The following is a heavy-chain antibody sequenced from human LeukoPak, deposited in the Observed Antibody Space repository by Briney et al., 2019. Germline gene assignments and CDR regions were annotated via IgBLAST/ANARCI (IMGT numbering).Heavy chain of an antibody. Sequence: PGGSLRLSCAASGFTVSSNYMSWVRQAPGKGLEWVSVIYSGGSTYYADSVKGRFTISRDNSKNTLYLQMNSLRAEDTAVYYCAKVLTPSDILTGYPFDYWGQGTLVTVSS. CDR3: AKVLTPSDILTGYPFDY. D-gene: IGHD3-9*01. V-gene: IGHV3-53*01. CDR1: GFTVSSNY. J-gene: IGHJ4*02. CDR2: IYSGGST.